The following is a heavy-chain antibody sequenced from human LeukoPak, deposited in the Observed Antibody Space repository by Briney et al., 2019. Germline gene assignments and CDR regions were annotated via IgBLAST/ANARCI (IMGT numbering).Heavy chain of an antibody. V-gene: IGHV3-48*03. D-gene: IGHD6-19*01. CDR3: AGGPHPYTSGWYHFDY. CDR2: ISSSGSTI. CDR1: EFTFSSYE. J-gene: IGHJ4*02. Sequence: GGSLRLSCAASEFTFSSYEMNWVRQAPGKGLEWVAYISSSGSTIYYADSVKGRFTISRDNAKNSLYLQMNSLRVEDTAVYYCAGGPHPYTSGWYHFDYWGQGTLVTVSS.